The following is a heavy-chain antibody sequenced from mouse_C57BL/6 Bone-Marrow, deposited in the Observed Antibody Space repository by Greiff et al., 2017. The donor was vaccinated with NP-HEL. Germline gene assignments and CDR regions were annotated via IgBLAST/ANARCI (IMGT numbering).Heavy chain of an antibody. CDR2: IDPSDSYT. J-gene: IGHJ2*01. Sequence: QVQLQQPGAELVKPGASVKLSCKASGYTFTSYWMQWVKQRPGQGLEWIGEIDPSDSYTNYNQKFKSKATLTVDTSSSTAYMQLSCLSSEDSAVYYCARSPYYFDYWGQGTTLTGSS. CDR1: GYTFTSYW. CDR3: ARSPYYFDY. V-gene: IGHV1-50*01.